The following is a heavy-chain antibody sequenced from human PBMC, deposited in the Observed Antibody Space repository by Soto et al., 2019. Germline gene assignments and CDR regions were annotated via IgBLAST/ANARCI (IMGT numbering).Heavy chain of an antibody. J-gene: IGHJ4*02. V-gene: IGHV4-4*02. CDR3: ARHASYSSGWLDY. D-gene: IGHD6-19*01. Sequence: SETLSLTCAVSSGSISSSNWWSWVRQPPGKGLEWIGEIYHSGSTNYNPSLKSRVTISVDKSKNQFSLKLSSVTAADTAVYYCARHASYSSGWLDYWGQGTLVTVSS. CDR2: IYHSGST. CDR1: SGSISSSNW.